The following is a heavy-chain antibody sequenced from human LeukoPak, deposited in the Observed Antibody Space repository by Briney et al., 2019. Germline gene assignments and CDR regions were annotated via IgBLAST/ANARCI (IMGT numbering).Heavy chain of an antibody. J-gene: IGHJ4*02. Sequence: ASVKVSCKASGYTFTNYYMHWVRQAPGQGLEWMGIINPIGGSTSYAQKFQGRVTMTRDTSTSTVYMELNSLRSEDTALYYCARDLAYYDSSPRPGGYWGQGTLVTVSS. V-gene: IGHV1-46*01. CDR2: INPIGGST. CDR1: GYTFTNYY. CDR3: ARDLAYYDSSPRPGGY. D-gene: IGHD3-22*01.